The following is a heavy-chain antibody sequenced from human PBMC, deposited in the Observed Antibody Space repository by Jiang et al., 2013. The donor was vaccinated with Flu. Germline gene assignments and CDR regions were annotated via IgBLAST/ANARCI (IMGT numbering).Heavy chain of an antibody. CDR2: IHSGGST. CDR1: GGSISSSNYF. Sequence: GPGLVKPSETLSLTCTVSGGSISSSNYFWGWLRQPPGKGLEWIGSIHSGGSTHYNPSLKSRVTISADTSKNQFSLKLSSVTAADTALYYCARDFGNHVQEIWGQGTKVTVSS. D-gene: IGHD1-14*01. J-gene: IGHJ3*01. V-gene: IGHV4-39*02. CDR3: ARDFGNHVQEI.